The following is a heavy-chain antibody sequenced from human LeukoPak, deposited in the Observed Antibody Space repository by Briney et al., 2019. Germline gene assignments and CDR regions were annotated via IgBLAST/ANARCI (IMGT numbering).Heavy chain of an antibody. CDR3: ARGGGYSYGSFDY. CDR1: GDSINDYY. CDR2: IYYSGST. J-gene: IGHJ4*02. D-gene: IGHD5-18*01. V-gene: IGHV4-59*01. Sequence: SETLSLTCTVSGDSINDYYWSWIRQSPGKGLEWIGYIYYSGSTSYNPSLKSRVTISLDTSNNHFSLKLRSVTAVDTAVYYCARGGGYSYGSFDYWGQGTLVTVSS.